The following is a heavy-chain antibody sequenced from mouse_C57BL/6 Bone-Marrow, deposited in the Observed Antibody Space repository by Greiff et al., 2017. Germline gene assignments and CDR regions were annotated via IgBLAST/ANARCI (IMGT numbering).Heavy chain of an antibody. CDR2: IWSGGST. CDR1: GFSLTSYG. V-gene: IGHV2-2*01. CDR3: AITTVYYARDY. Sequence: VHLVESGPGLVQPSQSLSITCTVSGFSLTSYGVHWVRQSPGKGLAWLGVIWSGGSTDYNAAFISRLSISKDNSKSQVFFKMNSLQADDTAIYYCAITTVYYARDYWGQGTSVTVSS. J-gene: IGHJ4*01. D-gene: IGHD1-1*01.